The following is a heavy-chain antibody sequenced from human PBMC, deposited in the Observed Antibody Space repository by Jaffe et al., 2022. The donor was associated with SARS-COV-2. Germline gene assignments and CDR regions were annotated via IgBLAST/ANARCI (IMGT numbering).Heavy chain of an antibody. J-gene: IGHJ4*02. V-gene: IGHV1-8*01. CDR1: GYTFTSYD. CDR2: MNPNSGNT. Sequence: QVQLVQSGAEVKKPGASVKVSCKASGYTFTSYDINWVRQATGQGLEWMGWMNPNSGNTGYAQKFQGRVTMTRNTSISTAYMELSSLRSEDTAVYYCARWGTDIVGATTPLDYWGQGTLVTVSS. D-gene: IGHD1-26*01. CDR3: ARWGTDIVGATTPLDY.